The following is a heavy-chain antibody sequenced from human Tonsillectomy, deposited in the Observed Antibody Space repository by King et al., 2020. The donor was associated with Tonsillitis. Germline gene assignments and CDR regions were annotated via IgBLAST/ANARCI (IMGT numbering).Heavy chain of an antibody. CDR2: VYYSGST. CDR3: ARVSDDYGDEAFDY. J-gene: IGHJ4*02. V-gene: IGHV4-59*01. CDR1: VGSISSYY. Sequence: VQLQESGPGLVKPSETLSLTCTVSVGSISSYYWSWIRQPPGKGLEWIGYVYYSGSTNYDPSLKTRVTISVDTSKNQFSLKLSSVTAADTAVYYCARVSDDYGDEAFDYWGQGTLVTVSS. D-gene: IGHD4-17*01.